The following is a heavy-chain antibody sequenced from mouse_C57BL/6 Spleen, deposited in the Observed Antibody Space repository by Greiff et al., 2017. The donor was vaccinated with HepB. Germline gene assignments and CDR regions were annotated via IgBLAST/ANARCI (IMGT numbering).Heavy chain of an antibody. J-gene: IGHJ3*01. V-gene: IGHV1-18*01. CDR1: GYTFTDYN. CDR3: ARRLYGNYAWFAY. Sequence: EVQLQESGPELVKPGASVKIPCKASGYTFTDYNMDWVKQSHGKSLEWIGDINPNNGGTIYNQKFKGKATLTVDKSSSTAYMELRSLTSEDTAVYYCARRLYGNYAWFAYWGQGTLVTVSA. CDR2: INPNNGGT. D-gene: IGHD2-1*01.